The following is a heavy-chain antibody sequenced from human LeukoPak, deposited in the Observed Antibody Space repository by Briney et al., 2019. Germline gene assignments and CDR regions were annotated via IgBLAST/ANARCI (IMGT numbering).Heavy chain of an antibody. Sequence: GGSLRLSCAASGFTFSNAWMSWVRQAPGKGLEWVGRIKSKTDGGTTDYAAPVKGRFTISRDDSKNTLYLQMNSLKTEDTAVYYCTTDRCSSTSCRSTDYWGQGTLVTVSS. CDR1: GFTFSNAW. D-gene: IGHD2-2*01. CDR2: IKSKTDGGTT. CDR3: TTDRCSSTSCRSTDY. V-gene: IGHV3-15*01. J-gene: IGHJ4*02.